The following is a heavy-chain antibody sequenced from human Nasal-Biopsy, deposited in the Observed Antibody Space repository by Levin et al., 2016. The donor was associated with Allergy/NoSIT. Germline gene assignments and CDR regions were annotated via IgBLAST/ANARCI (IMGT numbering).Heavy chain of an antibody. V-gene: IGHV3-13*04. CDR2: TALDGDR. J-gene: IGHJ4*02. CDR3: VREGRSGSFDS. D-gene: IGHD6-19*01. Sequence: GESLKISCAASGFALRSYDMHWVRQVRGGGLEWVSRTALDGDRNYADSVKGRFTILRDKVENTFYLRLNNVGAGDTAVYYCVREGRSGSFDSWGQGTLVTVSS. CDR1: GFALRSYD.